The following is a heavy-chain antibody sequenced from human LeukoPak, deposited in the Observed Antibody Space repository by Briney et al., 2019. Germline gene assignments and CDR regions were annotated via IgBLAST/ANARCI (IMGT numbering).Heavy chain of an antibody. D-gene: IGHD1-26*01. CDR2: ISSSGSTV. V-gene: IGHV3-11*01. J-gene: IGHJ4*02. CDR1: GFTFSDYY. Sequence: KPGGSLRLSCAASGFTFSDYYMSWIRQAPGEGLEWLSLISSSGSTVYYADSVKGRFTISRDNAKNLLYLQMSTLRAEDTAVFYCARGARYSGRYYHFWGQGTLVTVSS. CDR3: ARGARYSGRYYHF.